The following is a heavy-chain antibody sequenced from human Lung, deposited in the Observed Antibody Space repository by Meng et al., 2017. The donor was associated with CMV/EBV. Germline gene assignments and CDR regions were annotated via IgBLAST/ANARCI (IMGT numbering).Heavy chain of an antibody. Sequence: GEXXTISCAASGFTFSSYAMTWVRQAPGKGLEWVSQISASGDSTYYADSVKGRFTISRDNSKNTLYLQMNSLRAADTAIYYCAKASRGGWGGWFDPWGQGXLVTVSS. CDR1: GFTFSSYA. CDR2: ISASGDST. D-gene: IGHD3-16*01. V-gene: IGHV3-23*01. CDR3: AKASRGGWGGWFDP. J-gene: IGHJ5*02.